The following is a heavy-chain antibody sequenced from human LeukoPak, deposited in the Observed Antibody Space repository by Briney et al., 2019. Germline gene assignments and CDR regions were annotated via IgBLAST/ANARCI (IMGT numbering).Heavy chain of an antibody. CDR3: AREGEYYGSGSYCDY. CDR1: GGSFSGYY. D-gene: IGHD3-10*01. CDR2: INHSGST. V-gene: IGHV4-34*01. Sequence: SETLSLTCAVYGGSFSGYYWSWIRQPPGKGLEGIGEINHSGSTNYNPSLNSRVTISVDTSKNQFSLRLTAVTAADTAVYYCAREGEYYGSGSYCDYWGQGTLVTVSS. J-gene: IGHJ4*02.